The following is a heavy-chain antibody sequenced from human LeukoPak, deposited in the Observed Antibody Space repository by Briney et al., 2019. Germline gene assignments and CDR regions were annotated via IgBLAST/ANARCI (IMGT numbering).Heavy chain of an antibody. V-gene: IGHV3-9*01. CDR2: ISWNSGSI. J-gene: IGHJ4*02. D-gene: IGHD2-21*01. CDR3: AREQTNCGGDCWDY. CDR1: GFTFDDYA. Sequence: GGSLRLSCAASGFTFDDYAMHWVRQAPGKGLEWVSGISWNSGSIGYADSVKGRFTISRDNAKNSLYLQMNSLRAEDTAVYYCAREQTNCGGDCWDYWGQGTLVTVSS.